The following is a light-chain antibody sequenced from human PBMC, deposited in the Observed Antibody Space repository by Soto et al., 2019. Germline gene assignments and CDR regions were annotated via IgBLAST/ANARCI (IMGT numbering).Light chain of an antibody. CDR1: QSVSNY. CDR3: QQRSNWPPYT. CDR2: EAS. Sequence: EIVLTQSPATPSLSPGERATLSCRASQSVSNYLAWYQQKRGQAPRLLIYEASNRATGIPARFSGSGSGTDFTLTISSLEPEDFAVYYCQQRSNWPPYTFGQGTKLEIK. V-gene: IGKV3-11*01. J-gene: IGKJ2*01.